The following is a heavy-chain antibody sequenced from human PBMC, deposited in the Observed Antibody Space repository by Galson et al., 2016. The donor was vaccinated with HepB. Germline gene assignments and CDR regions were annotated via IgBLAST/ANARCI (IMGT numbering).Heavy chain of an antibody. CDR2: INPYNDNT. Sequence: SVKVSCKASGYRFNSYGISWVRQAPGQGLEWMGWINPYNDNTNYAQKFQGRVTMTADTLTDTAYMELRSLRSDDTAVYYCARTGATITRTDAFDIWGQGTVFTVSS. CDR3: ARTGATITRTDAFDI. D-gene: IGHD1-20*01. V-gene: IGHV1-18*01. J-gene: IGHJ3*02. CDR1: GYRFNSYG.